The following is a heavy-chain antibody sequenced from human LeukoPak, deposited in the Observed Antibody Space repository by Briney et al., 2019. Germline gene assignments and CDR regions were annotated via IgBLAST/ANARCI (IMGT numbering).Heavy chain of an antibody. CDR3: AKGCGGDYDCFQH. J-gene: IGHJ1*01. D-gene: IGHD2-21*02. Sequence: SLRLSCVASGFTFDDYAMHWVRQAPGKGLEGVSGISWNSGSIGYADSVKGRFTISRDNAKNSLYLQMNSLRAEDTALYYCAKGCGGDYDCFQHWGQGTLVTVSS. V-gene: IGHV3-9*01. CDR2: ISWNSGSI. CDR1: GFTFDDYA.